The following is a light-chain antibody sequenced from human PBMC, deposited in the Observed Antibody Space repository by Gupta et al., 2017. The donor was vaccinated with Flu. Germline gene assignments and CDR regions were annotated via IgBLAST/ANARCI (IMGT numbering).Light chain of an antibody. J-gene: IGLJ3*02. CDR3: CSYAGSYNWV. CDR1: SSDVGGYNY. Sequence: QSALTQPRSVSGSPGQAVNISCTGTSSDVGGYNYVSWYQQHPGTAHHLMIYDVSRRPAGAPGRFSGSKAGNTASLTISGLPAEDDADYYCCSYAGSYNWVFGGGTKLTVL. CDR2: DVS. V-gene: IGLV2-11*01.